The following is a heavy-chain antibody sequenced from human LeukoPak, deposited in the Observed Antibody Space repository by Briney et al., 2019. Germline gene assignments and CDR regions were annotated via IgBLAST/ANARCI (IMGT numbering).Heavy chain of an antibody. CDR1: GGSMTNLY. D-gene: IGHD2/OR15-2a*01. J-gene: IGHJ6*02. CDR3: AKGGSTNFYYGDV. V-gene: IGHV4-59*01. Sequence: SVTLSLICSVSGGSMTNLYWTWIRQPPGKGLEWIGDIYDRGSTRYNTSIESRVTISVDTSKNQFSLKLSSVTAADTAVYYCAKGGSTNFYYGDVWGQGTTVTVSS. CDR2: IYDRGST.